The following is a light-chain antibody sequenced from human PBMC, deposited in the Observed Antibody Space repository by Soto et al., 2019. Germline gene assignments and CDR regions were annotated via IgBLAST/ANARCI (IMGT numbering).Light chain of an antibody. V-gene: IGKV1-39*01. Sequence: IPMSQCPSSVCGSXGERVTIGGRPRLSSGNCLHWYQQKAGXAPKLLXYAASSLHSWVQSTFSGSGSRTDFTLTISSLQPEDFATYYCQQSYITPWRFGQGTKV. CDR1: LSSGNC. CDR3: QQSYITPWR. CDR2: AAS. J-gene: IGKJ1*01.